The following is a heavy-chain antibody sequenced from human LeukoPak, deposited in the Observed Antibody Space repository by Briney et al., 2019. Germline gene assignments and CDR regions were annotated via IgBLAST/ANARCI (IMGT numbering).Heavy chain of an antibody. V-gene: IGHV3-23*01. CDR2: ISGSGGST. J-gene: IGHJ4*02. CDR1: GFTFSIYA. CDR3: AKPHNRITMVRGVTVAIDY. Sequence: PGGSLRLSCAASGFTFSIYAMSWVRQAPGKGLEWVSAISGSGGSTYYADSVKGRFTISRDNSKNTLYLQMNSLRAEDTAVYYCAKPHNRITMVRGVTVAIDYWGQGTLVTVSS. D-gene: IGHD3-10*01.